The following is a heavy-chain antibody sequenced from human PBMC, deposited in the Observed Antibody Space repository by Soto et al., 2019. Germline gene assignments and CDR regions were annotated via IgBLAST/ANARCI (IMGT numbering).Heavy chain of an antibody. D-gene: IGHD6-19*01. CDR2: IYSGGST. CDR1: GGFVNSDTHS. J-gene: IGHJ4*02. Sequence: PSETLSLTCTVSGGFVNSDTHSWSWIRQTPGKRLEWIGFIYSGGSTKNPSLRSRVTMSVDTSKNQFSLKLRSVIVADTAVYYCARVMRWGQWLVLWGQGTLVTVSS. CDR3: ARVMRWGQWLVL. V-gene: IGHV4-61*01.